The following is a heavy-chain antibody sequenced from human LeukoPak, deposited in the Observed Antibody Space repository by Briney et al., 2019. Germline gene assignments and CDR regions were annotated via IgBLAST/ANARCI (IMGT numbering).Heavy chain of an antibody. D-gene: IGHD4-23*01. V-gene: IGHV4-34*01. J-gene: IGHJ1*01. CDR2: INHGGST. CDR3: ARYLDYGGNSRVFQH. CDR1: GGSLSAYY. Sequence: SETLSLTCAVYGGSLSAYYWTWIRQPPGKGLEWIGEINHGGSTNYNPSLKSRVTISIDTSKNQFSLKLSSVTAADTAVYYCARYLDYGGNSRVFQHWGQGTLVTVTS.